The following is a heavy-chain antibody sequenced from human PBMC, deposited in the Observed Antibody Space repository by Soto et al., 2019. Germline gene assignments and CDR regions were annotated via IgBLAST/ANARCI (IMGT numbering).Heavy chain of an antibody. Sequence: QVQLQESGPGLVKPSETLSLTCTVSGGSISSYYWSWIRQPPGKGLEWIGYIYYSGSTNYNPSLKSRVTISVDTSKNQFSLKLSSVTAADTAVYYWARVGRGYGDSNYYYGMDVWGQGTTVIVSS. CDR2: IYYSGST. J-gene: IGHJ6*02. CDR1: GGSISSYY. CDR3: ARVGRGYGDSNYYYGMDV. V-gene: IGHV4-59*01. D-gene: IGHD4-17*01.